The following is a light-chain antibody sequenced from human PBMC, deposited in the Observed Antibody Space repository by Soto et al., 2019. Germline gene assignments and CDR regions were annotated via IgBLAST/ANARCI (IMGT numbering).Light chain of an antibody. Sequence: VFALSPGSLSLSPWESATLSCRASQSVRSSYLAWYPQKPGQAPRLLIYGVSSWATGIPDRFSGSGFGSDFTLTISRMVPEDFAMYYCPQYVNSWTFDQGTKVEIK. V-gene: IGKV3-20*01. J-gene: IGKJ1*01. CDR1: QSVRSSY. CDR2: GVS. CDR3: PQYVNSWT.